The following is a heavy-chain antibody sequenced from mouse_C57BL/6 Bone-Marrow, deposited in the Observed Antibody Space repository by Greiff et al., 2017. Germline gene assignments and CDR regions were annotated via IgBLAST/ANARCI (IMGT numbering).Heavy chain of an antibody. CDR1: GYTFTSYD. CDR2: IYPRDGST. Sequence: VQLQQSGPELVKPGASVKLSCKASGYTFTSYDINWVKQRPGQGLEWIGRIYPRDGSTKYNEKFKGKATLTVDKSSSTAYMELHSLTSDGSAVYFCARNLITDLYWYFDVWGTGTTVTVSS. D-gene: IGHD2-4*01. V-gene: IGHV1-85*01. CDR3: ARNLITDLYWYFDV. J-gene: IGHJ1*03.